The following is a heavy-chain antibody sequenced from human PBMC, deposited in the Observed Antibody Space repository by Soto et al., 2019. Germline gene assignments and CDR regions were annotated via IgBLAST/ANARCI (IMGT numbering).Heavy chain of an antibody. CDR3: ARMSGYCSSTSCYTGGIFDY. V-gene: IGHV1-69*13. Sequence: SVKVSCKASGGTFSSYAISWVRQAPGQGLEWMGGIIPIFGTANYAQKFQGRVTITADESTSTAYMELSSLRSEDTAVYYCARMSGYCSSTSCYTGGIFDYWGQGTLVTVSS. J-gene: IGHJ4*02. D-gene: IGHD2-2*02. CDR2: IIPIFGTA. CDR1: GGTFSSYA.